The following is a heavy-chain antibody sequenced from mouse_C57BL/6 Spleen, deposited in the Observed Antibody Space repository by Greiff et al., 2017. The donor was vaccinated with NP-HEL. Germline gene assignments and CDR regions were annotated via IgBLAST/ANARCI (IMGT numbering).Heavy chain of an antibody. D-gene: IGHD1-1*01. J-gene: IGHJ4*01. V-gene: IGHV1-15*01. CDR3: TRRGYYYGSSPYAMDY. Sequence: QVHVKQSGAELVRPGASVTLSCKASGYTFTDYEMHWVKQTPVHGLAWIGAIDPETGGTAYNQKFKGKAILTADKSSSTAYMVLRSLTSEDSAVYYCTRRGYYYGSSPYAMDYWGQGTSVTVSS. CDR2: IDPETGGT. CDR1: GYTFTDYE.